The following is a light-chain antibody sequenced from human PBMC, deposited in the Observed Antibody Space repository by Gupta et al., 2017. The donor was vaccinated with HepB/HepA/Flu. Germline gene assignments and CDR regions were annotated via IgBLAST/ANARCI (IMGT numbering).Light chain of an antibody. CDR1: QSVGSW. J-gene: IGKJ1*01. CDR3: QQYERSWT. V-gene: IGKV1-5*03. Sequence: DIQLTQSPSTLSASVGGRVTITCRASQSVGSWLAWYQQKPGRAPNLLFYAASILESGVPTMFSSSCYGTEFTLTSSGLQHDDFATYYRQQYERSWTFGQGTNVELK. CDR2: AAS.